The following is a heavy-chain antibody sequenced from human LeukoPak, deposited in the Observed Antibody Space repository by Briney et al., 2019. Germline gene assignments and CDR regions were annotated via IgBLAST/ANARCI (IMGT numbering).Heavy chain of an antibody. CDR3: ARGLRGHSYGPFDY. D-gene: IGHD5-18*01. CDR1: GGSISSFY. Sequence: KTSETRSLTCTVSGGSISSFYWSWIRQPPGKGLEWIGYIDYTGSTNYNPSLKGRVTLSVDTSKNQLSLKLTSVTAADTAVYYCARGLRGHSYGPFDYWGQGALVTVSS. CDR2: IDYTGST. V-gene: IGHV4-59*01. J-gene: IGHJ4*02.